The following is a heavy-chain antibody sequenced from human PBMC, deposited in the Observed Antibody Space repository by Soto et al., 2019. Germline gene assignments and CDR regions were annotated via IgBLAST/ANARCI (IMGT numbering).Heavy chain of an antibody. V-gene: IGHV4-59*08. CDR3: ARGFAIGWYTYYFDY. J-gene: IGHJ4*02. Sequence: QVQLQESGPGLVKPSETLSLTCTVSGASISGYHWGWIRQPPGKGLEWIGYIYYTGSTNYNPSLKSRVTMSVDTSTNQFSLKLNSVTAADTAVYYCARGFAIGWYTYYFDYWGRGPLVTVSS. CDR1: GASISGYH. D-gene: IGHD6-19*01. CDR2: IYYTGST.